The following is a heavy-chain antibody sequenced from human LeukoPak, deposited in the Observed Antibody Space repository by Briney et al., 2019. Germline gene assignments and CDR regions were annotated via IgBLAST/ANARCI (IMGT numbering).Heavy chain of an antibody. CDR3: ASLRVYGDYIDDY. J-gene: IGHJ4*02. CDR2: IWYNGSNK. D-gene: IGHD4-17*01. V-gene: IGHV3-33*08. Sequence: GGSLRLSCAASGFTFSSYSMNWVRQAPGKGLEWVAVIWYNGSNKYYADSVKGRFTISRDNSKNTLYLQMNSLRAEDTAVYYCASLRVYGDYIDDYWGQGTLVTVSS. CDR1: GFTFSSYS.